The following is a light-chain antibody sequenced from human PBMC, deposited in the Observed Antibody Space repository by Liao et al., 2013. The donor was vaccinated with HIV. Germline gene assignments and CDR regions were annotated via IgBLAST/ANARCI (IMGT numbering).Light chain of an antibody. CDR3: QAWDSSTS. Sequence: SYELTQPPSVSVSPGQTASITCSGERLGSKFACWYQQRPGQSPVLIIYQDRKRPSGIPERFSGSNSGNTATLTISGTQAMDEADYYCQAWDSSTSFGVGT. CDR1: RLGSKF. V-gene: IGLV3-1*01. CDR2: QDR. J-gene: IGLJ2*01.